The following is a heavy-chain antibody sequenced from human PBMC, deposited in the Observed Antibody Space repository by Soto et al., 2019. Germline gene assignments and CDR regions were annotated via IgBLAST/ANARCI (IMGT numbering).Heavy chain of an antibody. J-gene: IGHJ4*02. D-gene: IGHD2-2*01. CDR1: GFTFSNYA. Sequence: EVQLLESGGGLVQPGGSLRLSCAASGFTFSNYAMSWVRQAPGKGLEWVSGISGSGGSPNYADSVKGRFTISRDNSKNTMCLQMNSLRAEDTAVYYCAKDTQPYCSSTTCYGHYWGQGTLVTVSP. CDR2: ISGSGGSP. V-gene: IGHV3-23*01. CDR3: AKDTQPYCSSTTCYGHY.